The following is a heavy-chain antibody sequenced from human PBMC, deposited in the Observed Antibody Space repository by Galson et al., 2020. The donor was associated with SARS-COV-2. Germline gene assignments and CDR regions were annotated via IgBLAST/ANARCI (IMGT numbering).Heavy chain of an antibody. CDR3: ARVGPTAGTFDAFDI. V-gene: IGHV4-4*02. CDR1: GDSISSHNW. D-gene: IGHD1-1*01. J-gene: IGHJ3*02. CDR2: IHHGGPT. Sequence: SETLSLTCAVSGDSISSHNWWSWVRQSPGKGLEWIAEIHHGGPTNFNPSLRSRVTISVDKSQNQFSLNLISVTAADTAVYFCARVGPTAGTFDAFDIWGQGTMVTVSS.